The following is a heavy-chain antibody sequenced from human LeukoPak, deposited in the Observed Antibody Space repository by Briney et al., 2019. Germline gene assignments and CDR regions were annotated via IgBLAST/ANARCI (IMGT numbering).Heavy chain of an antibody. D-gene: IGHD6-19*01. V-gene: IGHV1-8*01. Sequence: ASVKVSCKASGYIFTSYHINWVRQAAGQGLEWMGRMNPNTGDTGYAQKFKGRVTMTRNTSISTAYMELSSLRSEDTAVYYCARPSGGWYYYYMDVWGKGTTVTVSS. CDR1: GYIFTSYH. CDR2: MNPNTGDT. J-gene: IGHJ6*03. CDR3: ARPSGGWYYYYMDV.